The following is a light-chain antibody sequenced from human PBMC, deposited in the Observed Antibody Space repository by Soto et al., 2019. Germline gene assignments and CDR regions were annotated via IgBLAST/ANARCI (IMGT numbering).Light chain of an antibody. CDR3: QQYYSYPPA. J-gene: IGKJ3*01. CDR1: QGISSY. Sequence: AIRMTQSPSSFSASTGDRVTITCRASQGISSYLAWYQQKPGKAPKLLIYAASTLQSGFPSRFSGSGSGTDFTLTISCLQSEDFATYYCQQYYSYPPAFGPGNKVDIK. CDR2: AAS. V-gene: IGKV1-8*01.